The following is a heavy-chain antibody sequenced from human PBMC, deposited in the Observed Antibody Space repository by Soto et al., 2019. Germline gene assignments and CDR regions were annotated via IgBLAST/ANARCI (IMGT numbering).Heavy chain of an antibody. CDR1: GGSISNYY. CDR2: IFYSGST. Sequence: SETLSLTCTVSGGSISNYYWSWIRQPPGRGLEWIGHIFYSGSTNYNPSLKSRVTISVDTSKNQFSLKLSSVTAVDTAVYYCARERPDGARLDPWGQGTLVTVSS. CDR3: ARERPDGARLDP. J-gene: IGHJ5*02. D-gene: IGHD6-6*01. V-gene: IGHV4-59*12.